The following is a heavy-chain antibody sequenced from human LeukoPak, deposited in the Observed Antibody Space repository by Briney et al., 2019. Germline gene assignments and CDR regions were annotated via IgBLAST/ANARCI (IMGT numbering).Heavy chain of an antibody. CDR3: ARGGYSGTYFFDY. CDR2: VWYDGTNI. CDR1: GFTFSTYG. Sequence: GRSLRLSCAASGFTFSTYGMHWVRQAPGKGLEWVAVVWYDGTNIHYVDSVKGRFTISRDNSKSTLYLQMNSPTAEDTAVYYCARGGYSGTYFFDYWGQGTPVTVSS. J-gene: IGHJ4*02. D-gene: IGHD1-26*01. V-gene: IGHV3-33*01.